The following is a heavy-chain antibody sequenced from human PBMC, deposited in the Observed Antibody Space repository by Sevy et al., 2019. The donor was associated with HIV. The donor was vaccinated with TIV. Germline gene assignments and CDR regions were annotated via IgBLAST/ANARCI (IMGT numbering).Heavy chain of an antibody. CDR1: EFTFSSYA. D-gene: IGHD2-15*01. CDR2: ISGSGRLT. CDR3: AKGFCSGATCPRDYYYYGMDV. V-gene: IGHV3-23*01. Sequence: GGSLRLSCSASEFTFSSYAMSWVRQAPGKGLEWVSSISGSGRLTYYADFVEGRFIISRDNSKNTLSVQMNSLRAEDTADYYCAKGFCSGATCPRDYYYYGMDVWGQGTTVTVSS. J-gene: IGHJ6*02.